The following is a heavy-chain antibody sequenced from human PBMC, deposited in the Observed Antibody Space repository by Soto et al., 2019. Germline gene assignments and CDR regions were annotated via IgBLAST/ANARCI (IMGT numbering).Heavy chain of an antibody. V-gene: IGHV1-69*10. CDR3: AISGYGSGSYYFDY. J-gene: IGHJ4*02. D-gene: IGHD3-10*01. CDR2: IIPILGIA. CDR1: GGTFSSYA. Sequence: ASVKVSCKASGGTFSSYAISWVRQAPGQGLEWMGGIIPILGIANYAQKFQGRVTITADKSTSTAYMELSSLRSEDTAVYYCAISGYGSGSYYFDYWGQGTLVTVSS.